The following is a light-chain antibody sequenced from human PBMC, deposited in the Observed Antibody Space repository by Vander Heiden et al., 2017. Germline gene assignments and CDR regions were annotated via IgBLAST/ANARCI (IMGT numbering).Light chain of an antibody. Sequence: DIQMTQSPSSLSPSVGDRVTITCRASQGISNHLAWYQQKPGKDPKLLIYSASTLQSGVPSRFSGSGSGTDFTLTISSLQPEDVATYYCQNYNTAPWTFGQGTKVEMK. V-gene: IGKV1-27*01. CDR3: QNYNTAPWT. J-gene: IGKJ1*01. CDR1: QGISNH. CDR2: SAS.